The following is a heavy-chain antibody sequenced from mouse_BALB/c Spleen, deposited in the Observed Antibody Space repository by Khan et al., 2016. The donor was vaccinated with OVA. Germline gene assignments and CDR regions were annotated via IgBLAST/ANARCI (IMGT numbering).Heavy chain of an antibody. CDR2: IYPGNTDT. V-gene: IGHV1-5*01. CDR3: TRRNWDVDWFAY. J-gene: IGHJ3*01. D-gene: IGHD4-1*01. CDR1: GYTFTSYW. Sequence: EVQLQESGPVLVRPWPSVSMSCKVSGYTFTSYWMHWVKQRPGQGLEWMGDIYPGNTDTNYNPKLKGKANLTAVTSTSTAYMKLSSLTNEDSAIYYCTRRNWDVDWFAYWGQGTLVTVSA.